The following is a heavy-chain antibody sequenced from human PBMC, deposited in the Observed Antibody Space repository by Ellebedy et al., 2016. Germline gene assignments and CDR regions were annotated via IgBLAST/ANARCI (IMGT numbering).Heavy chain of an antibody. V-gene: IGHV4-59*01. CDR3: ARGDLLGSSLDY. Sequence: SETLSLTCTVSGGSISSYYWSWIRQPPGKGLEWIGYIYYSGSTNYNPSLKSRVTISVDTSKNQFSLKLSSVTAADTAVYYCARGDLLGSSLDYWGQGTLVTVSS. J-gene: IGHJ4*02. CDR2: IYYSGST. CDR1: GGSISSYY. D-gene: IGHD6-13*01.